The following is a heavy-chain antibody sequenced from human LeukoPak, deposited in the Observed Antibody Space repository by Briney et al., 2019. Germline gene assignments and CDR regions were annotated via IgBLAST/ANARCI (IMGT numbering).Heavy chain of an antibody. CDR3: LTRVEATGS. CDR2: ISSSCDIT. J-gene: IGHJ5*02. V-gene: IGHV3-23*01. Sequence: GRSLRPSWAASGFTFSSYPVGSARQPPGSWLEWVSSISSSCDITFYGDSVKGRFTTTGDNSKNTLYLQMNSLRVEDTAVYYWLTRVEATGSWGQGTLVTVSS. D-gene: IGHD1-26*01. CDR1: GFTFSSYP.